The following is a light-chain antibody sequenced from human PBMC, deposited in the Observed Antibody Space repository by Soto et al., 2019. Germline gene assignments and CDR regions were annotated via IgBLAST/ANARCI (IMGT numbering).Light chain of an antibody. CDR2: GAS. V-gene: IGKV3-20*01. J-gene: IGKJ1*01. Sequence: EIVLKQSPGTLSLSPGKRATLSCRASQSVSSNYITWYQQKPGQAPRRLIFGASSRATGIPDRFSGSGSGTDFTLTISSLQSEDFAVYFCQQFGNSPWTFGQGTKVDI. CDR3: QQFGNSPWT. CDR1: QSVSSNY.